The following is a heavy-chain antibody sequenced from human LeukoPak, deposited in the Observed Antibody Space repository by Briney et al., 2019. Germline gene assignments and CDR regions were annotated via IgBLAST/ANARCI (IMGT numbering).Heavy chain of an antibody. CDR1: GFTFSDYY. CDR3: ASRSGSYLYYFDY. Sequence: AGGSLRLSCAASGFTFSDYYMSWIRQAPGKGLEWVSYISSSGSTIYYADSVRGRFTISRDNAKNSLYLQMSSLRAEDTAVYYCASRSGSYLYYFDYWGQGTLVTVSS. V-gene: IGHV3-11*01. J-gene: IGHJ4*02. D-gene: IGHD1-26*01. CDR2: ISSSGSTI.